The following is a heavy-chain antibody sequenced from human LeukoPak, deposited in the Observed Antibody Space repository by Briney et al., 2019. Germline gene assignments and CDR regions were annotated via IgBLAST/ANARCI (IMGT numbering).Heavy chain of an antibody. CDR3: ARVSLFREPWFDP. CDR1: RGSFSGYY. V-gene: IGHV4-34*01. D-gene: IGHD3-10*02. CDR2: INHSVST. J-gene: IGHJ5*02. Sequence: SETLSLTCAVYRGSFSGYYWSWIRQPPGKGLEWMGEINHSVSTNYNPSLKSRVTISVDTSKNQFSLKLSSVTAADTAVYYCARVSLFREPWFDPWGQGALVTVSS.